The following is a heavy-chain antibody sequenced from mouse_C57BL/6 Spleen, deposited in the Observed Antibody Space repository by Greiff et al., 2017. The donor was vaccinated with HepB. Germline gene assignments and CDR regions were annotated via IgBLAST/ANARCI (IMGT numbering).Heavy chain of an antibody. D-gene: IGHD1-2*01. CDR1: GYTFTSYW. Sequence: QVQLKQPGAELVRPGSSVKLSCKASGYTFTSYWMDWVKQRPGQGLEWIGNIYPSDSETHYNQKFKDKATLTVDKSSSTAYMQLSSLTSEDSAVYYCAREDYYGYYAMDYWGQGTSVTVSS. J-gene: IGHJ4*01. CDR3: AREDYYGYYAMDY. V-gene: IGHV1-61*01. CDR2: IYPSDSET.